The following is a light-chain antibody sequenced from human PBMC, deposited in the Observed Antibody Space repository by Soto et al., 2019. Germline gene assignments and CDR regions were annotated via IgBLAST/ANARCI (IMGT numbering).Light chain of an antibody. CDR3: QQYGSSPRT. J-gene: IGKJ1*01. CDR1: RSLSSTS. CDR2: DVS. Sequence: EIVLTQSPGTLSLSPGERAALSCRASRSLSSTSLAWYQQRPGHAPRLLIYDVSSRATGIPDRFSGSGSGTDFTLTINRLEPDDFAVYYCQQYGSSPRTFGQGTKVEIK. V-gene: IGKV3-20*01.